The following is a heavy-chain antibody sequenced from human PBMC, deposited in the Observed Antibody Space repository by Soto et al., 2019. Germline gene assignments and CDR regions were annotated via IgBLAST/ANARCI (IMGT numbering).Heavy chain of an antibody. J-gene: IGHJ6*02. V-gene: IGHV3-48*02. CDR1: GFTFSSYS. CDR2: ISSSSSTI. CDR3: VRDEEWGRSSGYYYHYYYYGMDV. Sequence: GGSLRLSCAASGFTFSSYSMNWVRQAPGKGLEWVSYISSSSSTIYYADSVKGRFTISRDNAKNSLYLQMNSLGDEDTAVYYCVRDEEWGRSSGYYYHYYYYGMDVWGQGTTVTVSS. D-gene: IGHD3-22*01.